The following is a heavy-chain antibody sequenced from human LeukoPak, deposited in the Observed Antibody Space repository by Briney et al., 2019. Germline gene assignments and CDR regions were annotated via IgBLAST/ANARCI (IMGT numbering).Heavy chain of an antibody. CDR1: GGSFSGYY. CDR2: INHSGST. CDR3: AGGGTSLHIRFWNYYYYMDV. V-gene: IGHV4-34*01. Sequence: SETLSLTCAVYGGSFSGYYWSWIRQPPGKGLEWIGEINHSGSTNYNPSLKSRVTISVDTSKNQFSLKLSSVTAADTAVYYCAGGGTSLHIRFWNYYYYMDVWGKGTTVTVSS. D-gene: IGHD3-3*01. J-gene: IGHJ6*03.